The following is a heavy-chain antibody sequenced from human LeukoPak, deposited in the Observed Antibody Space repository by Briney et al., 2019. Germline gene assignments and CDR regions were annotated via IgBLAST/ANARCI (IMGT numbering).Heavy chain of an antibody. CDR3: AIWFGEFDAFDI. CDR1: GYTFTNYG. CDR2: ISAYNDNT. D-gene: IGHD3-10*01. V-gene: IGHV1-18*01. Sequence: ASVKVSCKASGYTFTNYGISWVRQAPGQGLEWMGWISAYNDNTNYAQKLQGRVTMTTDTSTSTAYMELRSLRSDDTAVYYCAIWFGEFDAFDIWGQGTMVTVSS. J-gene: IGHJ3*02.